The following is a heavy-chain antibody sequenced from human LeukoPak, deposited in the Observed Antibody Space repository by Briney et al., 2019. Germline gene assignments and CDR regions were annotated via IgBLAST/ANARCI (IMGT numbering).Heavy chain of an antibody. CDR1: GGSISSYY. CDR2: IYYSGST. CDR3: ARGGLYCSSTSCYMTYYYYYMDV. V-gene: IGHV4-59*01. D-gene: IGHD2-2*02. J-gene: IGHJ6*03. Sequence: SETLSLTCTVSGGSISSYYWSWIRQPPGKGLEWIGYIYYSGSTSYNPSLKSRVTISVDTSKNQFSLKLSSVTAADTAVYYCARGGLYCSSTSCYMTYYYYYMDVWGKGTTVTVSS.